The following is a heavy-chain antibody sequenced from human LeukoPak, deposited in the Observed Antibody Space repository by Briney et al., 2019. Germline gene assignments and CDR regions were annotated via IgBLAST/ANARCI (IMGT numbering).Heavy chain of an antibody. D-gene: IGHD1-7*01. Sequence: GGSLRLSCAASGLTFNAYSMGWVRQAPGKGLEWVSIISRASESIFYADSVKGRFTISRDNAKNSLYLQMNGLRAEDTAAYYCMRGATDTTRWFDPWGQGTLVTVSS. CDR2: ISRASESI. CDR1: GLTFNAYS. J-gene: IGHJ5*02. CDR3: MRGATDTTRWFDP. V-gene: IGHV3-21*01.